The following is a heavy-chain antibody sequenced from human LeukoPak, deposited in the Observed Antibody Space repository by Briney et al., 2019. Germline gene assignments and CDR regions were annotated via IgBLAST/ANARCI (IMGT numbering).Heavy chain of an antibody. Sequence: AASVKVSCKASGGTFSSYAISWVRQAPGQGLEWMGRIIPILGIANYAQKSQGRVTITADKSTSTAYMELSSLRSEDTAVYYCARVGGYDRSDAFDIWGQGTMVTVSS. CDR1: GGTFSSYA. CDR2: IIPILGIA. D-gene: IGHD5-12*01. J-gene: IGHJ3*02. CDR3: ARVGGYDRSDAFDI. V-gene: IGHV1-69*04.